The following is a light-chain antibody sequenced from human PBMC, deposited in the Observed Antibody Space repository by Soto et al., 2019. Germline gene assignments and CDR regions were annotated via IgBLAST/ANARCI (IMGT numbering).Light chain of an antibody. CDR1: SSDVGGYNY. J-gene: IGLJ2*01. CDR3: SSYAGSNIVV. CDR2: EVS. V-gene: IGLV2-8*01. Sequence: QSVLTQPPSASGSPGQSVTISCTGTSSDVGGYNYVSWYQQHPGKAPKLMIYEVSKRPSGVPDRFSGSKSGNTAPLTVSGLQAEDEADYYCSSYAGSNIVVFGGGTQLTVL.